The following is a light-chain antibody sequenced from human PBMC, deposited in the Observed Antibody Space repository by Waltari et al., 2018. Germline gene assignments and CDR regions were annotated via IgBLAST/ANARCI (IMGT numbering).Light chain of an antibody. Sequence: IVLTQSPGTLSLSPVERATRSCRASQSVSRSLAWYQQKPGQAPKLLIYGASTRATGIPDRFSGSGSGTDFSLTISSLEPEDFAIYFCQHYVRLPATFGQGTKVEIK. J-gene: IGKJ1*01. V-gene: IGKV3-20*01. CDR3: QHYVRLPAT. CDR1: QSVSRS. CDR2: GAS.